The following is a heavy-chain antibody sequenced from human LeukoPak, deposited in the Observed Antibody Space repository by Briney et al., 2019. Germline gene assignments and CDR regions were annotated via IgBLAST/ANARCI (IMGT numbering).Heavy chain of an antibody. Sequence: GGSLRLSCAVSGFTFSSYWMSWVRQAPGKGLEWVANINYGGSEKNYMDSVKGRFIISRDNAKNSLYLQMNSLRVEDTAVYYCAKDPGHCASTFCYTNYWGQGTLVTVSS. D-gene: IGHD2-2*02. J-gene: IGHJ4*02. CDR1: GFTFSSYW. CDR2: INYGGSEK. CDR3: AKDPGHCASTFCYTNY. V-gene: IGHV3-7*04.